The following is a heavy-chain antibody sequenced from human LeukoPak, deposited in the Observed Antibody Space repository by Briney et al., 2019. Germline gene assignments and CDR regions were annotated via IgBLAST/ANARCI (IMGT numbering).Heavy chain of an antibody. CDR2: IRYDGSNK. CDR1: GFTFSSYG. D-gene: IGHD5-12*01. CDR3: AKDRGVATIGSYYFDY. J-gene: IGHJ4*02. Sequence: GGSLRLSCAASGFTFSSYGMHWVRQAPGKGLEWVAFIRYDGSNKYYADSVKGRFTISRDNSKNTLYLQMNSLRAEDTAVYYCAKDRGVATIGSYYFDYWGQGTLVTVSS. V-gene: IGHV3-30*02.